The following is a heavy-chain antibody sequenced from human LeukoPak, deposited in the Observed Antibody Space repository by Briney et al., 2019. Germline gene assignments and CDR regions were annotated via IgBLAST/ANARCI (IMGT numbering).Heavy chain of an antibody. CDR3: ARVGPYCSGGSCYHED. CDR1: GGSISSGDYY. V-gene: IGHV4-30-4*01. Sequence: PSETLSLTCTVSGGSISSGDYYWSWIRQPPGKGLEWIGYIYYSGSTYYNPSLKSRVTISVDTSKNQFSLKLSSVTAADTAVYYCARVGPYCSGGSCYHEDWGQGTLVTVSS. D-gene: IGHD2-15*01. J-gene: IGHJ4*02. CDR2: IYYSGST.